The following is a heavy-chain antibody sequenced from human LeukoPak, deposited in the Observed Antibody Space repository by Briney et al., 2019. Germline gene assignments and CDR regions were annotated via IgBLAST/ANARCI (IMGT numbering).Heavy chain of an antibody. Sequence: ASVKVSCKASGYTFTSYYMHWVRQAPGQGLEWMGIINPSGGSTSYAQKFQSRVTMTRDMSTSTVYMELSSLRSEDTAVYYCARDYYGSGYGGLVVFDYWGQGTLVTVSS. D-gene: IGHD3-10*01. J-gene: IGHJ4*02. CDR3: ARDYYGSGYGGLVVFDY. CDR2: INPSGGST. V-gene: IGHV1-46*01. CDR1: GYTFTSYY.